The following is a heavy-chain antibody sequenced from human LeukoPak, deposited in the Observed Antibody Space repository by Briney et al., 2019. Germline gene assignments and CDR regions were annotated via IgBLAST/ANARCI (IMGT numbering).Heavy chain of an antibody. Sequence: PGGSLRLSCAASGFTFDDYAMHWVRQAPGKGLEWVSGISWNSGSIGYADSVKGRFTISRDNAKNSLYLQMNSLRAEDTALYYCAKDFQYYDSSGYLDSWGQRAHGTVSS. J-gene: IGHJ4*02. CDR3: AKDFQYYDSSGYLDS. CDR1: GFTFDDYA. V-gene: IGHV3-9*01. CDR2: ISWNSGSI. D-gene: IGHD3-22*01.